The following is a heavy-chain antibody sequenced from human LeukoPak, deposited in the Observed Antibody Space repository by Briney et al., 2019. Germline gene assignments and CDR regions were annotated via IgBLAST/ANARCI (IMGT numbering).Heavy chain of an antibody. D-gene: IGHD5-12*01. CDR2: ISYTGSA. CDR1: GGSISSGDYY. V-gene: IGHV4-30-4*01. J-gene: IGHJ4*02. Sequence: PSETLSLTCTVSGGSISSGDYYWSWIRQPPGKGLEWIGYISYTGSAYYNPSLKSRITISVDTSENQFSLKLSSVTAADTAVYYCARDHSGYGRFDYWGQGTLVTVSP. CDR3: ARDHSGYGRFDY.